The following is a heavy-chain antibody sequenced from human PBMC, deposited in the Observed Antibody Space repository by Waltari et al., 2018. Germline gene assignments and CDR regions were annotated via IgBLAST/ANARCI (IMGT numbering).Heavy chain of an antibody. CDR2: INHSGST. CDR3: ARWSSSPDWFDP. J-gene: IGHJ5*02. V-gene: IGHV4-34*01. CDR1: GGSFSGYY. D-gene: IGHD6-6*01. Sequence: QVQLQQWGAGLLKPSETLSLTCAVYGGSFSGYYWSWIRQPPGKGLEWIGEINHSGSTNYNPSLKSRVTISVDTSKNQFSLKLSSVTAADTAVYYCARWSSSPDWFDPWGQGTLVTVSS.